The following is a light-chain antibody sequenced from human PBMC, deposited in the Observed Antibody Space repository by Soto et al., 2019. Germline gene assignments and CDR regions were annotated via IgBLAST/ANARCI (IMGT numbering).Light chain of an antibody. V-gene: IGLV2-14*01. J-gene: IGLJ1*01. CDR3: SSYKTGSTVV. CDR1: SSDIGYYNY. CDR2: EVS. Sequence: QSVLTQPASVSGSPGQSITISCTGTSSDIGYYNYVSWYQQYPGKAPKLIIYEVSNRPSGVSNRFSGSKSANTAPLTISGLQAEDEADYHCSSYKTGSTVVFGTGTKLTVL.